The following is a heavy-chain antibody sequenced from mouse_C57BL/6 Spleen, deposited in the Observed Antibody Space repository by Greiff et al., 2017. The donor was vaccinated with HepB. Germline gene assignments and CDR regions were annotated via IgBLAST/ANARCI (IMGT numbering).Heavy chain of an antibody. CDR3: ADDYVFAY. J-gene: IGHJ3*01. D-gene: IGHD2-4*01. CDR1: GFTFSDYG. CDR2: ISSGSSTI. Sequence: EVKVVESGGGLVKPGGSLKLSCAASGFTFSDYGMHWVRQAPEKGLEWVAYISSGSSTIYYADTVKGRFTISRDNAKNTLFLQTTSLRSEDTAMYYCADDYVFAYWGQGTLVTVSA. V-gene: IGHV5-17*01.